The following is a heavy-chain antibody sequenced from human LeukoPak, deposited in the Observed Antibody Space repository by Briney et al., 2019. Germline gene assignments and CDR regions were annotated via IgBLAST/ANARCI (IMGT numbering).Heavy chain of an antibody. CDR1: GFTFSSYW. D-gene: IGHD2-21*01. V-gene: IGHV3-30*02. CDR2: IRYDGSIN. CDR3: AKDEEYQLLTNFFDY. J-gene: IGHJ4*02. Sequence: PGGSLRLSCAASGFTFSSYWMSWARQAPGKGLEWVAFIRYDGSINYYADSVKGRFTISRDNSKNTLYLLMNSLRAEDTAVYYCAKDEEYQLLTNFFDYWGQGTLVTVSS.